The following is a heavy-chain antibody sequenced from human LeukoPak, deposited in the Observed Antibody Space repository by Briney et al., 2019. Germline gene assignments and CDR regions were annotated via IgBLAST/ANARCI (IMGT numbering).Heavy chain of an antibody. V-gene: IGHV4-59*01. CDR2: IYYSGST. CDR1: GGSISSYY. J-gene: IGHJ4*02. CDR3: ARDSGSSRGFDY. D-gene: IGHD6-13*01. Sequence: SEPLSLTCTVSGGSISSYYWSWIRQPPGKGLEWIGYIYYSGSTNYNPSLKSRVTISVDTSKNQFSLKLSSVTAADTAVYYCARDSGSSRGFDYWGQGTLVTVSS.